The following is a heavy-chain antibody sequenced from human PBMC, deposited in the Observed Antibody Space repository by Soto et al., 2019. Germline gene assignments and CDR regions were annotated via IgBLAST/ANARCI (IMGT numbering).Heavy chain of an antibody. J-gene: IGHJ4*02. CDR3: ARALTMVRGVEFDY. CDR2: IYYSGST. V-gene: IGHV4-59*01. D-gene: IGHD3-10*01. Sequence: SETLSLTCTVSGCSISSYYWSWIRQPPGKGLEWIGYIYYSGSTNYNPSLKSRVTISVDTSKNQFSLKLSSVTAADTAVYYCARALTMVRGVEFDYWGQGTLVTVSS. CDR1: GCSISSYY.